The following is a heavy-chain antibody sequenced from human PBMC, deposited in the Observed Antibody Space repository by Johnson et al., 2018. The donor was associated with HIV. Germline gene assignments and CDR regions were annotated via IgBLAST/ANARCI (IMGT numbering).Heavy chain of an antibody. CDR1: GFTVSSNY. D-gene: IGHD6-19*01. V-gene: IGHV3-53*01. Sequence: VQLVESGGGLIQPGGSLRLSCTASGFTVSSNYMSWVRQAPGTGLKWVAIIQSGGGTYHADSVKARFTISRANSKNTLYLQINSLGAEDTAVYYCARDRAVAGTHHDAFDIWGQGTMVTVSS. J-gene: IGHJ3*02. CDR3: ARDRAVAGTHHDAFDI. CDR2: IQSGGGT.